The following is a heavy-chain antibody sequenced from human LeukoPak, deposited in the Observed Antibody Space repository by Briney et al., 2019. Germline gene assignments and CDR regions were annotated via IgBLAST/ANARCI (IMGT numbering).Heavy chain of an antibody. J-gene: IGHJ4*02. Sequence: GASVKVSCKASGGTFSSYAISWVRQAPGQGLEWMGGIIPIFGTANYAQKFQGRVTITADESTSTAYMELSSLRSEDTAVYYCAGDIVVVPAALFSWGQGTLVTDSS. V-gene: IGHV1-69*13. CDR3: AGDIVVVPAALFS. CDR1: GGTFSSYA. CDR2: IIPIFGTA. D-gene: IGHD2-2*01.